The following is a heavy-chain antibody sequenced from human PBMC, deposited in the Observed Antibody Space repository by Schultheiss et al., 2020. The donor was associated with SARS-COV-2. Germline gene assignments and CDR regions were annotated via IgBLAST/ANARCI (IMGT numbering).Heavy chain of an antibody. D-gene: IGHD4-11*01. J-gene: IGHJ6*02. V-gene: IGHV1-46*01. CDR2: INPSGGST. CDR1: GYTFTSYY. Sequence: ASVKVSCKASGYTFTSYYMHWVRQAPGQGLEWMGIINPSGGSTSYAQKFQGRVTMTRDTSTSTAYMELRSLRSDDTAVYYCARDVIIPSHSNYNYYYGMDVWGQGTTVTVSS. CDR3: ARDVIIPSHSNYNYYYGMDV.